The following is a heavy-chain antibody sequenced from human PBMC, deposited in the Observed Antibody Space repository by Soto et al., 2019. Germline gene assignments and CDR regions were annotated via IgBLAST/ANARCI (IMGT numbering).Heavy chain of an antibody. CDR3: AREKDCSGGSCSLDY. Sequence: ASVKVSCKASGYTFTGYYMHWVRQAPGQGLEWMGWINPNSGDTHYGQKFQGGVTMTRGMSISTAYMELSRLRSDDTAVYYCAREKDCSGGSCSLDYWGQGTLVTVSS. D-gene: IGHD2-15*01. V-gene: IGHV1-2*02. CDR1: GYTFTGYY. J-gene: IGHJ4*02. CDR2: INPNSGDT.